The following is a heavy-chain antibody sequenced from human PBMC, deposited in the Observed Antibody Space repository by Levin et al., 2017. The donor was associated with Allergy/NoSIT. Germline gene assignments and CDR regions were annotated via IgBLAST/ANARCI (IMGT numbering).Heavy chain of an antibody. CDR2: IIPILGIA. J-gene: IGHJ5*02. Sequence: SVKVSCKASGGTFSSYAISWVRQAPGQGLEWMGRIIPILGIANYAQKFQGRVTITADKSTSTAYMELSSLRSEDTAVYYCASSIVVVTAVLNWFDPWGQGTLVTVSS. CDR1: GGTFSSYA. CDR3: ASSIVVVTAVLNWFDP. D-gene: IGHD2-21*02. V-gene: IGHV1-69*04.